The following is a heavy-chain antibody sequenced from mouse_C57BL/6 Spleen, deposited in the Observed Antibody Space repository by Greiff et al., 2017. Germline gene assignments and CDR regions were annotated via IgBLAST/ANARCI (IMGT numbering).Heavy chain of an antibody. CDR3: ARGHDYYGSSPDWYGEG. J-gene: IGHJ1*03. D-gene: IGHD1-1*01. Sequence: EVQLQQSGPELVKPGASVKMSCKASGYTFTDYNMHWVKQSHGKSLEWIGDINPNNGGTSYNQKFKGKATLTVNKSSSTAYMELRSLTSEDSAVYYCARGHDYYGSSPDWYGEGWGTGTTVTVSS. CDR1: GYTFTDYN. CDR2: INPNNGGT. V-gene: IGHV1-22*01.